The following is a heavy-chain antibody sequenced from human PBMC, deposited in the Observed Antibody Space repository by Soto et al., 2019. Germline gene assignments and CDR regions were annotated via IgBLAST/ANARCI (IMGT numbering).Heavy chain of an antibody. J-gene: IGHJ3*02. CDR3: ARDSYDRSGGGVNDGFDI. D-gene: IGHD3-22*01. CDR2: IYHSGTT. Sequence: QLQLQESGSGLVKPSQTLSLTCDVSGGSISSGDFSWNWIRQPPGKGLEWIGNIYHSGTTLCNPPLRNRVTISLDGSKNQFSLKMSSVTAADTAVYYCARDSYDRSGGGVNDGFDIWGQGTMVTVSS. CDR1: GGSISSGDFS. V-gene: IGHV4-30-2*01.